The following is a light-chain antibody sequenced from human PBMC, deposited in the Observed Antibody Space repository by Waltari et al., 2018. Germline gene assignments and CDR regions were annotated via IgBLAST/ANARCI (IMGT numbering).Light chain of an antibody. V-gene: IGKV3-11*01. CDR2: DAS. CDR1: QSIGSF. J-gene: IGKJ1*01. CDR3: QQRSNWPLT. Sequence: EIVLTQSPATLSLSPGERATLSCRASQSIGSFLAWYQQKPGQAPRLLIYDASNRATGLPARFSDSGSGTDFTLTISSLGPEDFAVYYCQQRSNWPLTFGQGTKVEIK.